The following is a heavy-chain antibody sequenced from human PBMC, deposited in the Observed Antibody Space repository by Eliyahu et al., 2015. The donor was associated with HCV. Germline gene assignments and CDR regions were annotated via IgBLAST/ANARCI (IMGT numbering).Heavy chain of an antibody. V-gene: IGHV3-30*18. CDR1: GFSFSAYG. D-gene: IGHD5-24*01. CDR3: TKGGMTTIMWSSDS. Sequence: QVQLVESGGGVVQPGRSLRLSCAVSGFSFSAYGMHWVRQTPGKGLEWVAVVSYDGTTTYYADSVKGRFTISRDNSKNTLYLQMNSLRVEDTAVYYCTKGGMTTIMWSSDSWGQGTLVTVSS. CDR2: VSYDGTTT. J-gene: IGHJ4*02.